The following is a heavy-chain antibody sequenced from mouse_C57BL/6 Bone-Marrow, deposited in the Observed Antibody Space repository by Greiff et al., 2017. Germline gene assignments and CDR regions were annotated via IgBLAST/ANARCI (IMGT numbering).Heavy chain of an antibody. CDR2: IYPRSGNT. CDR1: GYTFTSYG. CDR3: ARKCYGSSLTMDY. V-gene: IGHV1-81*01. D-gene: IGHD1-1*01. Sequence: QVQLQQSGAELARPGASVKLSCKASGYTFTSYGISWVKQRTGQGLEWIGEIYPRSGNTYYNEKFKGKATLTADKSSSTAYMQLSSLTSEDSAVYYCARKCYGSSLTMDYWGKGTSVTVSS. J-gene: IGHJ4*01.